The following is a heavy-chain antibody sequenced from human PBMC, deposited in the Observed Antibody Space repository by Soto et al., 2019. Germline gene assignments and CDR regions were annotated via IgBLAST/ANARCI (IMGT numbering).Heavy chain of an antibody. V-gene: IGHV3-23*01. CDR1: GFTFSSYA. CDR3: AKYSSGWYYPFAY. Sequence: EVQLLESGGGLVQPGGSLRLSCAASGFTFSSYAMSWVRQAPGEGLEWVSAISGSGGSTYYADSVKGRFTISRDNSKNTLYLQMNSLRAGDTAVYYCAKYSSGWYYPFAYWGQGTLVTVSS. D-gene: IGHD6-19*01. J-gene: IGHJ4*02. CDR2: ISGSGGST.